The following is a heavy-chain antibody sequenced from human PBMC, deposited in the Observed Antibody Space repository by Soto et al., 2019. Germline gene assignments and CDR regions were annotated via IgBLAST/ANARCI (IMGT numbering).Heavy chain of an antibody. CDR1: GYTFTSYA. Sequence: QVQLVQSGAEVKKPGASVKVSCKASGYTFTSYAMHWVRQAPGQRLEWMGWINAGNGNTKYSQKFQGRVTITRDTSASTTYIEPNSLRSEDTAVYYWARRPGGPDGPGDYWGQGTLVTVSS. D-gene: IGHD6-25*01. J-gene: IGHJ4*02. CDR2: INAGNGNT. V-gene: IGHV1-3*01. CDR3: ARRPGGPDGPGDY.